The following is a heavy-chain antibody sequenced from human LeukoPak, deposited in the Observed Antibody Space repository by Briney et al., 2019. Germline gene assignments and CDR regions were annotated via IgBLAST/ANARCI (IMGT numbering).Heavy chain of an antibody. CDR3: AKEAHYDSSGYYATDY. D-gene: IGHD3-22*01. J-gene: IGHJ4*02. CDR2: ISGSGGST. V-gene: IGHV3-23*01. Sequence: GGSLRLSCAASGFTFSSCWMSWVRQAPGKGLEWVSAISGSGGSTYYADSVKGRFTISRDNSKNTLYLQMNSLRAEDTAVYYCAKEAHYDSSGYYATDYWGQGTLVTVSS. CDR1: GFTFSSCW.